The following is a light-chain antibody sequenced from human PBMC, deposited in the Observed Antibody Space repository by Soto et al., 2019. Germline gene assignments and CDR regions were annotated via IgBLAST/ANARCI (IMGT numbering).Light chain of an antibody. CDR2: AAS. V-gene: IGKV1-12*01. CDR1: QDVSSW. CDR3: QQANRFPYT. Sequence: DIQMTQSPSSVSASVGDRVTITCRASQDVSSWFAWYQQKPGKAPKLLIYAASSLQSGVPSRFSGSGSGTDFTLTISSLQPEDFATYYCQQANRFPYTFGQGTKLDIK. J-gene: IGKJ2*01.